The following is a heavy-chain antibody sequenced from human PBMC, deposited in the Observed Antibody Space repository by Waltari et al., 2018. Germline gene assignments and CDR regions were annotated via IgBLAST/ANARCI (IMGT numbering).Heavy chain of an antibody. CDR3: ARTTGYSSSWYGDAFDI. V-gene: IGHV4-38-2*01. D-gene: IGHD6-13*01. CDR2: IYHSGST. CDR1: GYSISSGYS. Sequence: QVQLQESGPGLVTPSETLSRTCAVSGYSISSGYSRAWIRQPPGKGLEWIGSIYHSGSTYYNPSLKSRVTISVDTSKNQFSLKLSSVTAADTAVYYCARTTGYSSSWYGDAFDIWGQGTMVTVSS. J-gene: IGHJ3*02.